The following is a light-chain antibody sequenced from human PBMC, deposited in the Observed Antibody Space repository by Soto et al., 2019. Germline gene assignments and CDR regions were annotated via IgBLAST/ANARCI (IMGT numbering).Light chain of an antibody. J-gene: IGKJ1*01. CDR2: CAS. CDR1: QRISSN. Sequence: EIVLTQSPATLSLSPGERATLSCRASQRISSNYLGWYQQKPGQAPRLLIYCASTRATGIPDRFTGSGSGTEFILTISSLQSEDFAVYYCQQYDIWPPTFGQGTKVDIK. CDR3: QQYDIWPPT. V-gene: IGKV3D-15*01.